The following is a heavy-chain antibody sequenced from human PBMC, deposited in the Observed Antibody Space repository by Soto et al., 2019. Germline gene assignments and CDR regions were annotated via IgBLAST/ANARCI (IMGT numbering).Heavy chain of an antibody. CDR2: INYSGST. Sequence: QVQLQQWGAGVLRPSETLSLTCAVYGESFSNHYWTWIRQSPGKGLEWVGEINYSGSTRYNWSLESRVTISVDTSKNQFSLMVTSVTAEDTAVYYCARGVVYRDVGLAYGMDVWGQGTTVTVSS. CDR1: GESFSNHY. J-gene: IGHJ6*02. CDR3: ARGVVYRDVGLAYGMDV. D-gene: IGHD3-22*01. V-gene: IGHV4-34*01.